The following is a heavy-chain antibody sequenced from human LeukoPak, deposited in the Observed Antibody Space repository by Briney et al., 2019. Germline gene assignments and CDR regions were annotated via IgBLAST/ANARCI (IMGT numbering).Heavy chain of an antibody. CDR2: INPNSGGT. CDR1: GYAFAAYY. J-gene: IGHJ4*02. CDR3: AREIGPRQLHLWGSAFDY. Sequence: ASVKVSCKASGYAFAAYYVHWVRQAPGLGLEWMGWINPNSGGTNYAQKFQGRVTMTRDTSISTAFMELSSLRSDDTAVYYCAREIGPRQLHLWGSAFDYWGQGTLVTVSS. V-gene: IGHV1-2*02. D-gene: IGHD5-18*01.